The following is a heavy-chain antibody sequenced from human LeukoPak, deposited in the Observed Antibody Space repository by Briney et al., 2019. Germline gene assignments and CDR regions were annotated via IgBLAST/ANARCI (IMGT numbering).Heavy chain of an antibody. CDR1: GITFSSFW. CDR2: IKQDGSEK. Sequence: GGSLRLSCAASGITFSSFWMSWVRQAPGKGLEWVANIKQDGSEKYYVDSVKGRFTISRDNAKNSLYLQMNSLRAEDTAVYYCARPIVATNLGYWGQGTLVTVSS. V-gene: IGHV3-7*05. D-gene: IGHD5-12*01. CDR3: ARPIVATNLGY. J-gene: IGHJ4*02.